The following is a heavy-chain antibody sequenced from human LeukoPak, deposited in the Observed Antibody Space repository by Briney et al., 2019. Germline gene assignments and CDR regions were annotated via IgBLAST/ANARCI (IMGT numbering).Heavy chain of an antibody. Sequence: SETLSLTCTVSGGSISSSSYYWGWIRQPPGKGLEWIGNIYYSGSTYYNPSLKSRVTISVDTSKNQFSLKLSSVTAADTAVYYCARIYCSSTSCHVGYWGQGTLVTVSS. CDR2: IYYSGST. D-gene: IGHD2-2*01. V-gene: IGHV4-39*01. CDR1: GGSISSSSYY. J-gene: IGHJ4*02. CDR3: ARIYCSSTSCHVGY.